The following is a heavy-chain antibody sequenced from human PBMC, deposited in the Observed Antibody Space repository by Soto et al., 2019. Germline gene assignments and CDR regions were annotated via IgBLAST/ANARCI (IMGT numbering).Heavy chain of an antibody. CDR2: MNPNSGNT. CDR3: GRRGYSSSWYYYYYSGMDV. CDR1: GYTFTSYD. Sequence: QVQLVQSGAEVKKPGASVKVSCKASGYTFTSYDINWVRQATGQGLEWMGWMNPNSGNTGYAQKFQGRVTMTRNTSISTAYMELSSMRAEDTAVYYCGRRGYSSSWYYYYYSGMDVWGQGTTVTVSS. J-gene: IGHJ6*02. D-gene: IGHD6-13*01. V-gene: IGHV1-8*01.